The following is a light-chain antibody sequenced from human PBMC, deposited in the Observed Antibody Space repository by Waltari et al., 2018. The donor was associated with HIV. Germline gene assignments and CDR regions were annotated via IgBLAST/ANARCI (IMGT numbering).Light chain of an antibody. Sequence: QSVLTQPPSASGTPGPRLPISCSGSSSNIGRNSVYWYQQLPGTAPKLLIYRNKQRPSGGPDRFSGSKSDTSASLAISGLRSEDEADYYCATWDDTLSGHVVFGGGTKLNVL. CDR1: SSNIGRNS. CDR3: ATWDDTLSGHVV. V-gene: IGLV1-47*01. J-gene: IGLJ2*01. CDR2: RNK.